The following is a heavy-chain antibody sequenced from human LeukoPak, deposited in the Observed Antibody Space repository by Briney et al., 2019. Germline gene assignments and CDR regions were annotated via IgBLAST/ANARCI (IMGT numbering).Heavy chain of an antibody. Sequence: GESLRLSCAASGFMFNNYAMHWVRQAPGKGLEWVSTVGLSAASTYFAVSVKGRFTVSRDSAKNTTSLQMTSLRTDDTAVYFCVKNWGRYYFDYWGQGTLVTVSS. CDR3: VKNWGRYYFDY. V-gene: IGHV3-23*01. CDR2: VGLSAAST. J-gene: IGHJ4*02. CDR1: GFMFNNYA. D-gene: IGHD7-27*01.